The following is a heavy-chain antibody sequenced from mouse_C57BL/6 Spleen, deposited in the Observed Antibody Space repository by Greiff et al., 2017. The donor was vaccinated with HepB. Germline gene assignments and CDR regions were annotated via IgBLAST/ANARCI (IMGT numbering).Heavy chain of an antibody. Sequence: DVKVEESGGGLVKPGGSLKLSCAASGFTFSDYGMHWVRQAPEKGLEWVAYISSGSSTIYYADTVKGRFTISRDNAKNTLFLQMTSLRSEDTAMYYCARSYYGSKNYFDYWGQGTTLTVSS. D-gene: IGHD1-1*01. V-gene: IGHV5-17*01. J-gene: IGHJ2*01. CDR1: GFTFSDYG. CDR3: ARSYYGSKNYFDY. CDR2: ISSGSSTI.